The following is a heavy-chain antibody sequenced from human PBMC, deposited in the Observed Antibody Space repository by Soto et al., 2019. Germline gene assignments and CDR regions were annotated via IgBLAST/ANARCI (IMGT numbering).Heavy chain of an antibody. Sequence: SETLSLTCAVYGGSFSGYYWSWIRQPPGKGLEWIGEINHSGSTNYNPSLKSRATIAVDTSKNQFSLKLSSVTAADTAVYYCARVAGGCSGGSCYSLADYWGQGTLVTVSS. CDR1: GGSFSGYY. D-gene: IGHD2-15*01. CDR2: INHSGST. V-gene: IGHV4-34*01. J-gene: IGHJ4*02. CDR3: ARVAGGCSGGSCYSLADY.